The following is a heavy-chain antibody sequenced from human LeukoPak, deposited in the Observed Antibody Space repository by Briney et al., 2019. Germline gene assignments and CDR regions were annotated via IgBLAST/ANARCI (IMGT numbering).Heavy chain of an antibody. J-gene: IGHJ3*02. Sequence: PGGSLRLSCAASGFTFSSYNINWVRQAPGKGLECVSSISSSSRYTYYADSVTGRFTISRDSAKNSLYLQMSSLRAEDTAVYYCARSKGAQADVFDIWGQGTMVTVSS. V-gene: IGHV3-21*01. CDR3: ARSKGAQADVFDI. CDR2: ISSSSRYT. CDR1: GFTFSSYN.